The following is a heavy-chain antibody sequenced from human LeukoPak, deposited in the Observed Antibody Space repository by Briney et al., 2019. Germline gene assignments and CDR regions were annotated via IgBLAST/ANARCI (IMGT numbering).Heavy chain of an antibody. CDR1: GFTFSSYA. V-gene: IGHV3-23*01. Sequence: RVSLRLSCAASGFTFSSYAMSWVRQAPGKGLEWVSTISGSGGSTYYADSVKGRFTISRDNSKNTLYLQMNSLRAEDTAVYYCAKDFSRGSYYFPFDYWGQGTLVTVSS. CDR2: ISGSGGST. D-gene: IGHD1-26*01. J-gene: IGHJ4*02. CDR3: AKDFSRGSYYFPFDY.